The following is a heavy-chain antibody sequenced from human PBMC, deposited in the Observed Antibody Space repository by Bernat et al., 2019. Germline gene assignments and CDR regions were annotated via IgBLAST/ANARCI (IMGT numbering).Heavy chain of an antibody. Sequence: QVQLQQSGPGLVKPSQTLSLTCAISGDSVPSNIAACNWIRQSPSRGLEWLGRTYYRSKWYSDYAVSVKGRLTINAATSNNQFSLNLSSVTPEDTAVYYCARNGYFKEFFDYWGQGTLVTVSS. CDR1: GDSVPSNIAA. D-gene: IGHD5-24*01. V-gene: IGHV6-1*01. CDR3: ARNGYFKEFFDY. J-gene: IGHJ4*02. CDR2: TYYRSKWYS.